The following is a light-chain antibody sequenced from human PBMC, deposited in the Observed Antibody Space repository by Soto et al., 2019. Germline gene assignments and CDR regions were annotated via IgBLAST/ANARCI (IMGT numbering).Light chain of an antibody. CDR2: EVA. J-gene: IGLJ3*02. CDR3: SSFTSSNTWV. CDR1: SSDVGSYDY. V-gene: IGLV2-14*01. Sequence: QSALTQPASVSASPGQSITISCTGTSSDVGSYDYVSWFQQHPGKAPQVLIYEVADRPSGVSDRFSGSKSGNTASLTISGLQTEDEGDYYCSSFTSSNTWVFGGGTKLTVL.